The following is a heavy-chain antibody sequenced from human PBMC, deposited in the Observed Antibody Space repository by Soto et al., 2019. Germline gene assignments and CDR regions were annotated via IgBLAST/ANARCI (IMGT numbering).Heavy chain of an antibody. CDR1: GYTFANYG. CDR3: ARSCSGGSCHSAY. D-gene: IGHD2-15*01. CDR2: ISPFTGDT. Sequence: ASVKVSCKASGYTFANYGINWVRQAPGQGLEWMGWISPFTGDTHYTQSLQGRITMTTDTSTSTAYMELRSLRSADTAVYYCARSCSGGSCHSAYWGQGTLVTVSS. V-gene: IGHV1-18*04. J-gene: IGHJ4*02.